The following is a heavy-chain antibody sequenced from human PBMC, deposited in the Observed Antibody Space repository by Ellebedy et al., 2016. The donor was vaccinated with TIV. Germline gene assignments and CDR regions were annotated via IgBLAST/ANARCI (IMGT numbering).Heavy chain of an antibody. V-gene: IGHV3-48*04. CDR1: GFTFSTYG. D-gene: IGHD4-23*01. CDR3: AREGRHYGGNSGVDY. J-gene: IGHJ4*02. Sequence: GESLKISXATSGFTFSTYGMNWVRQAPGKGLEWLSYISGSGDTIYYADSVKGRFTISRDNAKNSLYLQMHSLSAEDTAVYYCAREGRHYGGNSGVDYWGQGTLVTVSS. CDR2: ISGSGDTI.